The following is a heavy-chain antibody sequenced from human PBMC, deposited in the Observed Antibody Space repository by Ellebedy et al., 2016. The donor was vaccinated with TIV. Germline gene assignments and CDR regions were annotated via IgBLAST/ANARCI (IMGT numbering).Heavy chain of an antibody. V-gene: IGHV3-30*18. D-gene: IGHD1-26*01. CDR2: ISNDGSNK. J-gene: IGHJ4*02. Sequence: GESLKISXAASGFTFSSYGMHWVRQAPGKGLEWVAVISNDGSNKYYVDSVKGRFTISRDNSKNTLYLQMNSLRAEDTAVYYCAKMRGELLTEMDYWGQGTLVTVSS. CDR1: GFTFSSYG. CDR3: AKMRGELLTEMDY.